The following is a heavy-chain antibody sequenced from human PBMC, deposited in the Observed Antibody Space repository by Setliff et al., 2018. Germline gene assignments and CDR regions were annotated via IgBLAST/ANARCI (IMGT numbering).Heavy chain of an antibody. D-gene: IGHD3-10*01. Sequence: PGGSLRLSCAASGFTFSIYSMNWVRQAPGKGLEWISYTSSGSNSIYYADSVMGRFTISRDNARNSLYLQMNRLRPEDTAVYYCMSTPSGTYSTYYYYYNMDVWGKGTQVTVSS. CDR3: MSTPSGTYSTYYYYYNMDV. V-gene: IGHV3-48*01. CDR1: GFTFSIYS. J-gene: IGHJ6*03. CDR2: TSSGSNSI.